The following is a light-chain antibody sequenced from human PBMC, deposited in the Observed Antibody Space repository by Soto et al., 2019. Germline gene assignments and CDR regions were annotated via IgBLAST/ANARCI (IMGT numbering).Light chain of an antibody. CDR2: GAS. CDR3: QQYGYSPYT. Sequence: EIMLTQSPGTLSLSPGERVTLSCWASRSVSSRFLAWYQQKPGQAPRVLIYGASSRATGIPDRFSGSGSGSDFTLIIIRLEPEDFAVYYCQQYGYSPYTFGQGTKPEIK. J-gene: IGKJ2*01. CDR1: RSVSSRF. V-gene: IGKV3-20*01.